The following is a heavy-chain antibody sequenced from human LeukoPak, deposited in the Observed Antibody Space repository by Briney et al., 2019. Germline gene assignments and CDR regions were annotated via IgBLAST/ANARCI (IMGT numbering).Heavy chain of an antibody. D-gene: IGHD6-19*01. CDR2: IYYAGSS. Sequence: PSETLSLTCTVSGGSISSSSYYWGWIRQPLGKGLEYIGSIYYAGSSYYNPSLKSRLTTSVDTSKNQFSLRLNSVTAADTAVYFCARGNSNGWLFWYFDLWGRGTLVTVAS. CDR3: ARGNSNGWLFWYFDL. CDR1: GGSISSSSYY. J-gene: IGHJ2*01. V-gene: IGHV4-39*07.